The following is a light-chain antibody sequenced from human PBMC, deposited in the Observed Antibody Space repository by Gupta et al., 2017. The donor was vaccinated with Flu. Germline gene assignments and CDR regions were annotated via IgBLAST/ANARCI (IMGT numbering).Light chain of an antibody. CDR1: SGSDT. CDR2: QSN. Sequence: SGSDTVSWYQQIPGAAPKVLIYQSNHRASGAPARFSGAKSGASASLLTDGLQSKDGGINNCAHWDAILDGPVFGGGTRLTVL. J-gene: IGLJ2*01. V-gene: IGLV1-44*01. CDR3: AHWDAILDGPV.